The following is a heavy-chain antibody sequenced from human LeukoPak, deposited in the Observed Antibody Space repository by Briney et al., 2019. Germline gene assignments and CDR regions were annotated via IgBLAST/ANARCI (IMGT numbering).Heavy chain of an antibody. CDR3: ARGYCSSTSCYRMDV. D-gene: IGHD2-2*02. CDR2: ISYDGSNK. V-gene: IGHV3-30*01. Sequence: GGSLRLSCAASGFSFSSYSMEWVRQAPGKGLEWVSFISYDGSNKHYADSVKGRFTISRDNSKNTLYLQMNSLRAEDTAVYYCARGYCSSTSCYRMDVWGKGTTVIVSS. CDR1: GFSFSSYS. J-gene: IGHJ6*04.